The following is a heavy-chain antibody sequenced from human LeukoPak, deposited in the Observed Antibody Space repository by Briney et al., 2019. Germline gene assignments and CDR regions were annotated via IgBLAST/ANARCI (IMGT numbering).Heavy chain of an antibody. D-gene: IGHD3-9*01. Sequence: SETLSLTCTVSGGSISSSSYYWGWIRQPPGKGLEWIGSIYYSGSTYYNPSLKSRATISVGTSKNQFSLKLSSVTAADTAVYYCARANDILTGYYLTWGQGTLVTVSS. CDR2: IYYSGST. J-gene: IGHJ4*02. CDR1: GGSISSSSYY. V-gene: IGHV4-39*07. CDR3: ARANDILTGYYLT.